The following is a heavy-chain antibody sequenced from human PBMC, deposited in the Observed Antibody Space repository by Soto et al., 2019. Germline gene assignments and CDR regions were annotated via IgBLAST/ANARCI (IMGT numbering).Heavy chain of an antibody. CDR1: GYTFTGYY. J-gene: IGHJ5*02. V-gene: IGHV1-2*02. CDR3: ARDGGGYSYGSLLT. Sequence: ASVKVSCKASGYTFTGYYMHWVRQAPGQGHEWMGWINPNSGGTNYAQKFQGRVTMTRDTSISTAYMELSRLRSDDTAVYYCARDGGGYSYGSLLTWGQGTLVTVSS. D-gene: IGHD5-18*01. CDR2: INPNSGGT.